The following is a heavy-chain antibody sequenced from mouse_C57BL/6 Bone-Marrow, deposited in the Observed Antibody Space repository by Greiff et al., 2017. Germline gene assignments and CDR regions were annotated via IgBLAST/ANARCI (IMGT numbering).Heavy chain of an antibody. V-gene: IGHV5-4*03. CDR3: ASDPIYYGINFDY. CDR1: GFTFSSYA. D-gene: IGHD2-1*01. Sequence: EVMLVESGGGLVKPGGSLKLSCAASGFTFSSYAMSWVRQTPEKRLEWVATISDGGSYTYYPDNVKGRFTISRDNAKNNLYLQMSHLKSEDTAMYYCASDPIYYGINFDYWGQGTTLTVSS. CDR2: ISDGGSYT. J-gene: IGHJ2*01.